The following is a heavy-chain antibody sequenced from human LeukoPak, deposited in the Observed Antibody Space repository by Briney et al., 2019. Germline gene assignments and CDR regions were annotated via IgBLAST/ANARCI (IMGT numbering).Heavy chain of an antibody. CDR2: IYHSGST. V-gene: IGHV4-38-2*01. Sequence: SETLSLTCAVSGYSIRSGYYWGWIRQPPGKGLEWIGSIYHSGSTNYNPSPKSRVTISVDTSKNQFSLKLSSVTAADTAVYYCARGLEWLALRFLEWSPTYYFDYWGQGTLVTVSS. J-gene: IGHJ4*02. CDR1: GYSIRSGYY. D-gene: IGHD3-3*01. CDR3: ARGLEWLALRFLEWSPTYYFDY.